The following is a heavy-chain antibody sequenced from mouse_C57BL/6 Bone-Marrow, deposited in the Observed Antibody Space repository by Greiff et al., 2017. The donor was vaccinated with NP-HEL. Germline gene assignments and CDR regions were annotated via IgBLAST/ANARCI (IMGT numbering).Heavy chain of an antibody. D-gene: IGHD3-2*02. CDR3: ARDSSGYPYAMDD. CDR2: ISDGGSYT. V-gene: IGHV5-4*01. CDR1: GFTFSSYA. Sequence: EVQRVESGGGLVKPGGSLKLSCAASGFTFSSYAMSWVRQTPEKRLEWVATISDGGSYTYYPDNVKGRFTISRDNAKNNLYLQMSHLKSEDTAMYYCARDSSGYPYAMDDWGQGTSVTVSS. J-gene: IGHJ4*01.